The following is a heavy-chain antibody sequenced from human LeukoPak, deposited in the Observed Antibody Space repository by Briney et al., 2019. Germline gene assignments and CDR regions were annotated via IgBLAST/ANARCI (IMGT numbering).Heavy chain of an antibody. Sequence: GGSLRLSCAASGFTFSDYYMSWIRQAPEKGLEWVSYISSSSSYTNYADSVKGRFTISRDNAKNSLFLQTNSLRAEDTAVYYCARAMVRGVNGFDIWGQGTMVTVSS. D-gene: IGHD3-10*01. V-gene: IGHV3-11*05. J-gene: IGHJ3*02. CDR3: ARAMVRGVNGFDI. CDR1: GFTFSDYY. CDR2: ISSSSSYT.